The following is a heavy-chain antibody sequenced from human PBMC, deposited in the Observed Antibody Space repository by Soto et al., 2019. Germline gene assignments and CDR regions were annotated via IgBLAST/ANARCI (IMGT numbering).Heavy chain of an antibody. V-gene: IGHV4-59*01. Sequence: SETLSLTCSVSGGSMRDYYWSWIRQSPGKGPEWIGYIYYSGNTNYNPTLKSRVTISVDMPKSLFSLKLNSVTAADTAVYYCARQRGRWQPRDYWGRGTLVTVSS. CDR2: IYYSGNT. J-gene: IGHJ4*02. D-gene: IGHD2-15*01. CDR1: GGSMRDYY. CDR3: ARQRGRWQPRDY.